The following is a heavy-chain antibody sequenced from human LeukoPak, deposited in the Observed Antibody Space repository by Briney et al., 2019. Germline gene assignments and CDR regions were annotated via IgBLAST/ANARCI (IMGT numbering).Heavy chain of an antibody. D-gene: IGHD6-19*01. CDR1: GFTISNAW. V-gene: IGHV3-15*01. CDR2: IKSKTDGGTT. Sequence: KPGGSLRLSCAASGFTISNAWMSWVRQAPGKGLEWVGRIKSKTDGGTTDYAAPVKGRFTISRDDSKNTLYLQMNSLKTEDTAVYYCTTHITVAGIAVYWGQGTLVTVSS. CDR3: TTHITVAGIAVY. J-gene: IGHJ4*02.